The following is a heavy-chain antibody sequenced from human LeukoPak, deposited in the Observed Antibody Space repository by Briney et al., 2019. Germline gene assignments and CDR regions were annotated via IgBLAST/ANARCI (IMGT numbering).Heavy chain of an antibody. CDR2: INHSGST. J-gene: IGHJ4*02. D-gene: IGHD6-19*01. CDR3: VTGQWLVPVSY. V-gene: IGHV4-34*01. CDR1: GGSFSGYY. Sequence: SETLSLTCAVYGGSFSGYYWSWIRQPPGKGLEWIGEINHSGSTNYNPSLKSRVTISEDTSKNQFSLKLSSVTAADTAVYYCVTGQWLVPVSYWGQGTVVTVSS.